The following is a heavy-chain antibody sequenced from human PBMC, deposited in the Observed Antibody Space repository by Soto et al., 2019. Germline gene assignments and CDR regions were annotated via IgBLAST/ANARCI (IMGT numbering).Heavy chain of an antibody. CDR3: ARDNGKEGSIDP. CDR2: ITGSSSTI. J-gene: IGHJ5*02. Sequence: GGSLRLSCAASGFTFSSYSMNWVRQAPGKGLEWVSYITGSSSTIFYADSVKGRFTISRDNAKNSLYLQMNSLRDEDTAVYYCARDNGKEGSIDPWGQGILVTVSS. V-gene: IGHV3-48*02. CDR1: GFTFSSYS.